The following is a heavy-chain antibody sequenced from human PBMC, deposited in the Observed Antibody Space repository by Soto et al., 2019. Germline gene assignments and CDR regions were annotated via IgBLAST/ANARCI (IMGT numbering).Heavy chain of an antibody. J-gene: IGHJ4*02. CDR1: GGTFSSYT. Sequence: EASVKVSCKASGGTFSSYTISWVRQAPGQGLEWMGRIIPILGIANYAQKFQGRVTITADKSTSTAYMELSSLRSEDTAVYYCAREGAAYYYDSSGYYPPYFDYWGQGTLVTVSS. V-gene: IGHV1-69*04. CDR2: IIPILGIA. D-gene: IGHD3-22*01. CDR3: AREGAAYYYDSSGYYPPYFDY.